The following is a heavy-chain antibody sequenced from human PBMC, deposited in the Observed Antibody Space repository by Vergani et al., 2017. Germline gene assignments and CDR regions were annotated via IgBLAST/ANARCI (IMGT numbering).Heavy chain of an antibody. V-gene: IGHV3-30-3*01. Sequence: QVQLVESGGGVVQPVTSLRLSCVVSGFALNRHAMYWVRQAPGKGLEWVVGISFDGTNESYPDLVKGRFTISRDIAKNTLYLQVRSLRLEDTGVYHCVRDRGLCAGGRCYTEAWDYWGQGTPVTVSS. D-gene: IGHD2-2*02. CDR1: GFALNRHA. CDR2: ISFDGTNE. CDR3: VRDRGLCAGGRCYTEAWDY. J-gene: IGHJ4*02.